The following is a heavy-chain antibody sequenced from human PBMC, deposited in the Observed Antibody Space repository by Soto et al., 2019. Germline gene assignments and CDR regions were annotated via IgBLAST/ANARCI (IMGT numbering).Heavy chain of an antibody. D-gene: IGHD1-26*01. CDR1: GFSLNNGGVG. Sequence: QITLKESGPTLVKPTQTLTLTCTFSGFSLNNGGVGVGWIRQSPGKALEWLALIYWDDDKRYNPSLESRLTITKDTSNNQVILTMTKMDPVDTGTYYCAHRESDREAYWGQGTLVTVSS. CDR2: IYWDDDK. V-gene: IGHV2-5*02. CDR3: AHRESDREAY. J-gene: IGHJ4*02.